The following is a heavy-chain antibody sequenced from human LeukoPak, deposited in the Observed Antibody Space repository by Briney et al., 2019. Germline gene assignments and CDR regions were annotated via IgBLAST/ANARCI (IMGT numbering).Heavy chain of an antibody. CDR2: IIPIVDIG. V-gene: IGHV1-69*04. CDR3: ATDLNLGGFSLYAPFDY. J-gene: IGHJ4*02. Sequence: ASVKVSCKASGGTFNTFAISWVRQAPGQGLEWMGRIIPIVDIGKTAQKFQGRVTITADKSTSTGYMELTSLRSEDTAVYYCATDLNLGGFSLYAPFDYWGQGTLVTVSS. D-gene: IGHD3-16*02. CDR1: GGTFNTFA.